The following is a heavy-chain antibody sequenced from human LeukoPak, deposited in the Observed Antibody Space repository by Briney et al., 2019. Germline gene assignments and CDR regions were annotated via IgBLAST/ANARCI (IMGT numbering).Heavy chain of an antibody. CDR2: IYHSGST. D-gene: IGHD6-13*01. V-gene: IGHV4-38-2*02. J-gene: IGHJ3*02. CDR3: ARAMVPGAFDI. Sequence: SETLSLTCTVSGYSISSGYYWGWIRQPPGKGLEWIGSIYHSGSTYYNPSLKSRVTISVDTSKNQFSLKLSSVTAADTAVYYCARAMVPGAFDIWGQGTMVSVSS. CDR1: GYSISSGYY.